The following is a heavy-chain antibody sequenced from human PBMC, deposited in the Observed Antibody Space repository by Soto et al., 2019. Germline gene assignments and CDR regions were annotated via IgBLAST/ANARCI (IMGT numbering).Heavy chain of an antibody. CDR3: AKDTLLTILDY. D-gene: IGHD3-3*01. CDR2: ISYDGSNK. V-gene: IGHV3-30*18. Sequence: VQLVESGGGVVQPGRSLRLSCAASGFTFSSYGMHWVRQAPGKGLEWVAVISYDGSNKYYADSVKGRFTISRDNSKNTLYLQMNSLRAEDTAVYYCAKDTLLTILDYWGQGTLVTVSS. CDR1: GFTFSSYG. J-gene: IGHJ4*02.